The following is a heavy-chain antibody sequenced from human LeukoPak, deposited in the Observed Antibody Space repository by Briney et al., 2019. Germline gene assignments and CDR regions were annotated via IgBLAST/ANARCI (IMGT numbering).Heavy chain of an antibody. D-gene: IGHD6-13*01. CDR3: ARDSGVAAAGTIDY. CDR2: IRSDSSTK. V-gene: IGHV3-48*01. Sequence: GGPLRLSCAGSGFSLSNYGMNWVRQAPGKGLEWLSYIRSDSSTKYYADSVKGRFTISRDNSKNTLYLQMNSLRAEDTAVYYCARDSGVAAAGTIDYWGQGNLVTVSS. CDR1: GFSLSNYG. J-gene: IGHJ4*02.